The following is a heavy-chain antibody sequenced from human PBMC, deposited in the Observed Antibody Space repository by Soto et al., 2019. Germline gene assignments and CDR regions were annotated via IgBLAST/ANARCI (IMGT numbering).Heavy chain of an antibody. D-gene: IGHD5-18*01. CDR3: VARIQLWNRVDF. J-gene: IGHJ4*02. V-gene: IGHV3-11*01. CDR1: RLTFSDYY. CDR2: ISSSGTTI. Sequence: QVQLVESGGGLVQPGGSLRLSCAASRLTFSDYYMSWIRQAPGKGLEWLSHISSSGTTIHYAGSVKGRFTISRDNAKKSLFLQMNSLRAEDTAVYYCVARIQLWNRVDFWGQGTLVTVSS.